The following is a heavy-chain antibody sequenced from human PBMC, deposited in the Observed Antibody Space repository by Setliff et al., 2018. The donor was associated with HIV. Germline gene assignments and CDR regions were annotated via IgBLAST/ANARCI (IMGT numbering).Heavy chain of an antibody. Sequence: PGGSLRLSCAASGFIFSSYGMHWVRQAPGKGLEWVAVIWYDGTNKYYADSLKGRFTISRDNSKNTLYLQMNSLRAEDTAVYYCAKGVMRMVRGPLAYWGQGTLVTVSS. D-gene: IGHD3-10*01. CDR2: IWYDGTNK. V-gene: IGHV3-30*02. J-gene: IGHJ4*02. CDR1: GFIFSSYG. CDR3: AKGVMRMVRGPLAY.